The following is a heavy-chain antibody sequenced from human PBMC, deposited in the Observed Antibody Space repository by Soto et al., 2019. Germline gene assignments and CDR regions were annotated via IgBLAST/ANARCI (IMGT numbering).Heavy chain of an antibody. D-gene: IGHD5-18*01. J-gene: IGHJ4*02. V-gene: IGHV1-69*13. CDR2: IIPIFGTA. CDR1: GGSFSSYA. CDR3: ATGIVDTAMVPFDY. Sequence: SVKVPCKASGGSFSSYASIWVRQEPGQGLEWMGGIIPIFGTANYAQKFQGRVTITADESTSTAYMELSSLRSEDTAVYYCATGIVDTAMVPFDYWGQGTLVTVSS.